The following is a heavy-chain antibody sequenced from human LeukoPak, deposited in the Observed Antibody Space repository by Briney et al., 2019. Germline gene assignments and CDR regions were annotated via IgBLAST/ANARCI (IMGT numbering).Heavy chain of an antibody. CDR2: ISAYNGNT. CDR3: ARDRVYDSSGYYYAFDY. CDR1: GGTFSSYA. Sequence: GASVKVSCKASGGTFSSYAISWVRQAPGQGLEWMGWISAYNGNTNYAQKLQGRVTMTTDTTTSTAYMELRSLRSDDTAVYYCARDRVYDSSGYYYAFDYWGQGTLVTVSS. V-gene: IGHV1-18*01. J-gene: IGHJ4*02. D-gene: IGHD3-22*01.